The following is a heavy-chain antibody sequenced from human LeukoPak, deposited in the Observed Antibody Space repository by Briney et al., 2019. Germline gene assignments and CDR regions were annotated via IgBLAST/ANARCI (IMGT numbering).Heavy chain of an antibody. CDR1: GYSISSGYN. D-gene: IGHD3-10*01. CDR3: AREDYYGSGAYYNRASGLEYYIDY. CDR2: IYHSGNT. Sequence: PSETLSLTCAVSGYSISSGYNWGWIRQSPGKGLEWIGSIYHSGNTYYNPSLKSRVTISVDTSKNDFSLRLTSVTAADTAVYYCAREDYYGSGAYYNRASGLEYYIDYWGQGTLVTVSS. J-gene: IGHJ4*02. V-gene: IGHV4-38-2*02.